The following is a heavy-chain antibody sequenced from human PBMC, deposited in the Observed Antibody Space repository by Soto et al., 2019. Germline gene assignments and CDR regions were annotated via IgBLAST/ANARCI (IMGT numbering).Heavy chain of an antibody. J-gene: IGHJ4*02. CDR3: ARDSSGWYAPFDY. Sequence: PGGSLRLSCAASGFTFSSYGMHWVRQAPGKGLEWVAVIWYDGSNKYYADSVKGRFTISRDNSKNTLYLQMNSLRAEDTAVYYCARDSSGWYAPFDYWGQGTLVTVSS. D-gene: IGHD6-19*01. CDR1: GFTFSSYG. V-gene: IGHV3-33*01. CDR2: IWYDGSNK.